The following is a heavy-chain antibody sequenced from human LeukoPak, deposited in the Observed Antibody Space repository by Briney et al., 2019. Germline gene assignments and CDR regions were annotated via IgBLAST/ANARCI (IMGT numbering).Heavy chain of an antibody. J-gene: IGHJ6*03. Sequence: GGSLRLSCAASGFTFSSYAMNWVRQAPLKGLEWVSAISGSGRNTYYADSVKGRFTISRDNSKNTLYLQMNSLRAEDTAVYYCASGSGSYRTPYYYMDVWGTGTTVTVSS. CDR3: ASGSGSYRTPYYYMDV. CDR2: ISGSGRNT. CDR1: GFTFSSYA. V-gene: IGHV3-23*01. D-gene: IGHD3-10*01.